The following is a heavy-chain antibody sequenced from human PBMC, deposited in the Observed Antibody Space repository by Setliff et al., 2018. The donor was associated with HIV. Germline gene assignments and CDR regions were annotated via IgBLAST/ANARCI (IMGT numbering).Heavy chain of an antibody. J-gene: IGHJ3*02. CDR3: ARDSGSYGAFDI. Sequence: ASVKVSCKASGYTFTGYYMHWVRQAPGQGLEWMGWINPNSGGTNYAQKFQGRVTMTRDTSISTACMELSRLRSDDTAVYYCARDSGSYGAFDIWGQGTMVTVSS. D-gene: IGHD1-26*01. CDR2: INPNSGGT. V-gene: IGHV1-2*02. CDR1: GYTFTGYY.